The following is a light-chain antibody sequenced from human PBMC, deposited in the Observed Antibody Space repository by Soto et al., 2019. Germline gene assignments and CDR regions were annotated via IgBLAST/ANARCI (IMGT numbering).Light chain of an antibody. CDR2: DAS. V-gene: IGKV3-11*01. Sequence: IVLTQSPGTLSLSPGERATLSCRASQSVSSYLAWYQQKPGQAPGLLIYDASNRATGIPARFSGSGSGTDFTLTISSLEPEDFAVYYCQQRSNWPTFGQGTRLEIK. J-gene: IGKJ5*01. CDR3: QQRSNWPT. CDR1: QSVSSY.